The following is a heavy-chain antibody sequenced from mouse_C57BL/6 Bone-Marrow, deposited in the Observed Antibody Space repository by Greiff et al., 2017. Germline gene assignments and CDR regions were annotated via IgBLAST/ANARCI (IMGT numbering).Heavy chain of an antibody. CDR1: GFTFSSYG. CDR2: ISSGGSYT. V-gene: IGHV5-6*01. D-gene: IGHD2-4*01. J-gene: IGHJ2*01. CDR3: ARTMITWDY. Sequence: VQLKESGGDLVKPGGSLKLSCAASGFTFSSYGMSWVRQTPDKRLEWVATISSGGSYTYYPDSVKGRFTISRDNAKNTLYLQMSSLKSEDTAMYYCARTMITWDYWGQGTTLTVSS.